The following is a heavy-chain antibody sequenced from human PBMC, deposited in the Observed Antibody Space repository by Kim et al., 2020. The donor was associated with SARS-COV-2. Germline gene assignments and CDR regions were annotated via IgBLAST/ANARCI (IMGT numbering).Heavy chain of an antibody. CDR3: TLDLPWGHAPWDS. CDR2: IKSKSDGETA. CDR1: GLTFSTAW. V-gene: IGHV3-15*01. D-gene: IGHD3-16*01. J-gene: IGHJ4*02. Sequence: GGSLRLSCAASGLTFSTAWMTWVRQAPGKGLEWVGRIKSKSDGETAEYATSVKGRFTISRDDSRSTLYLQMSSLKTEDTGVYYCTLDLPWGHAPWDSWGQGTLVSVSS.